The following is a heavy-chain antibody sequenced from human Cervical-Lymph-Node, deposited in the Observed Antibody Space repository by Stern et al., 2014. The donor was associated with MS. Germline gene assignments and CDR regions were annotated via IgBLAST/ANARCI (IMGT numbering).Heavy chain of an antibody. CDR1: GYSFSTHA. V-gene: IGHV1-3*01. Sequence: QVQLVQSGAEVKKPGASVKISCKTFGYSFSTHAMQWVRQAPGQRLEWMGWINAGNGKTKYSHNFLGRVTFTRDTSANTAYMDLSSLRYEDTAVYYCARDPPDKPFDYWGQGTLVTVSS. D-gene: IGHD1-14*01. CDR2: INAGNGKT. CDR3: ARDPPDKPFDY. J-gene: IGHJ4*02.